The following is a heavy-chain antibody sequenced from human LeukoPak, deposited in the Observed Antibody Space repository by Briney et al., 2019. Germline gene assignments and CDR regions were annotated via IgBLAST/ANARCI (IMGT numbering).Heavy chain of an antibody. D-gene: IGHD3-22*01. J-gene: IGHJ4*02. V-gene: IGHV4-31*11. CDR1: GGSIISGGYY. Sequence: SQTLSLTCAVSGGSIISGGYYWSWIRQHPGKVLEWIGYVYYSGSTYYNPSLKSRVTISVDTSKNQFSLKLSSVTAADTAVYYCAREGRYYDSSGYYLYSFDYWGQGTLVTVSS. CDR2: VYYSGST. CDR3: AREGRYYDSSGYYLYSFDY.